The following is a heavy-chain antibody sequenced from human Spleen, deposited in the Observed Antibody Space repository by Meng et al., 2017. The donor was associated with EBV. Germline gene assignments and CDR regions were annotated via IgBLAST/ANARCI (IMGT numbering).Heavy chain of an antibody. CDR2: IYWNDDK. CDR3: AHLLTCGGDCYSWFAP. D-gene: IGHD2-21*01. Sequence: TFNGSCPPLVTPTQTLTLPFTFSGFSPSTFGGGVGWIRQPPGKALEWLALIYWNDDKRYSPSLKSRLTITKDTPKNQVLLAMTNVDPVDTATYYCAHLLTCGGDCYSWFAPWGQGTLVTVSS. V-gene: IGHV2-5*01. J-gene: IGHJ5*02. CDR1: GFSPSTFGGG.